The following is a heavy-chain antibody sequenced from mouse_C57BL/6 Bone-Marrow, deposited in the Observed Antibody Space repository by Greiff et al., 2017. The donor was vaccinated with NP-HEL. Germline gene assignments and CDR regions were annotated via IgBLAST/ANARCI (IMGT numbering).Heavy chain of an antibody. CDR3: ARGKSGGLGYGG. V-gene: IGHV1-64*01. CDR1: GYTFTSYW. CDR2: IHPNSGST. J-gene: IGHJ1*03. D-gene: IGHD3-1*01. Sequence: QVQLQQPGAELVKPGASVKLSCKASGYTFTSYWMHWVKQRPGQGLEWIGMIHPNSGSTNYNEKFKGKATLTVDKSSSPAYMQLSSLTSEDSAVYYCARGKSGGLGYGGWGTAPTVT.